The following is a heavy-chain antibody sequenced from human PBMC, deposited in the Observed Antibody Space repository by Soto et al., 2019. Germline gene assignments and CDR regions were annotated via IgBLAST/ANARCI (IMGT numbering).Heavy chain of an antibody. CDR1: GGSINNHGSF. Sequence: QVQLQESGPGVVEPSQTLSLTCTVSGGSINNHGSFWSWIRQPPGSGLEWIGHIYNSGSTYSTPSLKSRLTISVDTSKNQCSLKLSSVTAADPAVYYCARGPSGDKVDYWGQGTLVTVSS. J-gene: IGHJ4*02. CDR3: ARGPSGDKVDY. D-gene: IGHD1-26*01. V-gene: IGHV4-30-4*01. CDR2: IYNSGST.